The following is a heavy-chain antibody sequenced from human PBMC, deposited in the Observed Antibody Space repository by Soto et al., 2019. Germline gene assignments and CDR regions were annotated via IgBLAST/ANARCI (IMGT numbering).Heavy chain of an antibody. J-gene: IGHJ4*02. Sequence: PSETLSLTCAVSGGSFTSNNWWAWVRQPPGQGLEWIGEIYRTGSTNYNPSLKSRVTISLDKSENQFSLKVTSLTAADTAVYYFESRDRGTSVDYWGQGTLVTVYS. CDR3: ESRDRGTSVDY. D-gene: IGHD1-7*01. V-gene: IGHV4-4*02. CDR2: IYRTGST. CDR1: GGSFTSNNW.